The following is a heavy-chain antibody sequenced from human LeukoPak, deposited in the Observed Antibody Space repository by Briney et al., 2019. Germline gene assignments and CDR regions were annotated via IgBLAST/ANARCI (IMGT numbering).Heavy chain of an antibody. D-gene: IGHD3-22*01. CDR3: AKDISGYYDSSGYKDY. CDR1: GFTVSSNY. Sequence: GGSLRLSCAASGFTVSSNYMSWVRQAPGKGLEWVSGISWNSGSIGYADSVKGRFTISRDNAKNSLYLQMNSLRAEDMALYYCAKDISGYYDSSGYKDYWGQGTLVTVSS. J-gene: IGHJ4*02. V-gene: IGHV3-9*03. CDR2: ISWNSGSI.